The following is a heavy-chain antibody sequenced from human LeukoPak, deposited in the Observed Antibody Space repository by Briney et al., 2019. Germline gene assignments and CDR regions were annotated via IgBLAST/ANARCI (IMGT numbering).Heavy chain of an antibody. V-gene: IGHV3-30*02. D-gene: IGHD1-20*01. Sequence: GGSLRLSCAGPGFTFSAYGMHWVRQAPGKGLEWVAFIRHDGRDKFYADSVKGRFTISRDNSRKTVYVQMNSLRAEDTAVYYCAKMEYNWHFFDYWGQGTPVTVSS. J-gene: IGHJ4*02. CDR3: AKMEYNWHFFDY. CDR1: GFTFSAYG. CDR2: IRHDGRDK.